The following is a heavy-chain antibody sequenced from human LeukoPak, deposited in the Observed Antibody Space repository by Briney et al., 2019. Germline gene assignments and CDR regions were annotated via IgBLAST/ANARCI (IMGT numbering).Heavy chain of an antibody. CDR1: GGTFSSYT. D-gene: IGHD4/OR15-4a*01. J-gene: IGHJ2*01. CDR2: INPSGGST. Sequence: GSSVKVSCKASGGTFSSYTISWVRQAPGQGLEWMGIINPSGGSTNYAQKFQGRVTMTRDTSTSTVYMELSSLRSEDTAVYYCARGDHGGNSDWYFDLWGRGTLVTVSS. CDR3: ARGDHGGNSDWYFDL. V-gene: IGHV1-46*01.